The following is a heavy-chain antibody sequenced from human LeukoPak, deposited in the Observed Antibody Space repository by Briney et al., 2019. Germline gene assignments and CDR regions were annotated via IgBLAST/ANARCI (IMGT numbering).Heavy chain of an antibody. CDR3: ARRNSSSWWGDAFDI. Sequence: SETLSLTCAVYGGSFSGYYWSWIRQPPGKGLEWIGEINHSGSTNYNPSLKSRVTISVDTSKNQFSLKLSSVTAADTAVYYCARRNSSSWWGDAFDIWGQGTMVTVSS. V-gene: IGHV4-34*01. D-gene: IGHD6-13*01. CDR1: GGSFSGYY. CDR2: INHSGST. J-gene: IGHJ3*02.